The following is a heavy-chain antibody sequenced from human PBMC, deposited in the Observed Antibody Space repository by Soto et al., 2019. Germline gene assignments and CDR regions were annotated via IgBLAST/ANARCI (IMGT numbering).Heavy chain of an antibody. D-gene: IGHD6-13*01. CDR3: ARGVAGIAAAGY. Sequence: QVQLQESGPGLVKPSQTLSLTCTVSGGSISSGDYYWSWIRQPPGKGLEWIGYIYYSGSTYYNPSLRSRVTISVDTSKHQFSLKLSSVTAADTAVYYCARGVAGIAAAGYWGQGTLVTVSS. V-gene: IGHV4-30-4*01. CDR1: GGSISSGDYY. CDR2: IYYSGST. J-gene: IGHJ4*02.